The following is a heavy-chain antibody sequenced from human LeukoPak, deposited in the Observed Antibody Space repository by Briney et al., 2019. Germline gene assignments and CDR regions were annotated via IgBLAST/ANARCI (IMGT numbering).Heavy chain of an antibody. J-gene: IGHJ4*02. D-gene: IGHD5-12*01. V-gene: IGHV3-23*01. Sequence: GGSLRLSCAASGFTFSSYAMSWVRQAPGKGLEWVSAISGSGGSTYYADSVKGRFTISRDNSKNTLYLQMNSLRAEDTAVYYCATGTIVATIPYYFDYWGQGTLVTVSS. CDR3: ATGTIVATIPYYFDY. CDR1: GFTFSSYA. CDR2: ISGSGGST.